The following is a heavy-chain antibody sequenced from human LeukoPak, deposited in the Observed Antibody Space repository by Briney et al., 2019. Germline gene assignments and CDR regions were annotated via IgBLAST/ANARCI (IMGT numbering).Heavy chain of an antibody. CDR3: ASPSGGRYRDDALDI. V-gene: IGHV4-61*01. Sequence: PSETLSLTCTVPGGSVSSGSYYWGWIRQSPGKRLEWMGYISYTGTTNYNPSLRSRVTISVDMSKNKIFLKLNSVTAADTAVYHCASPSGGRYRDDALDIWGQGTMVTVSS. J-gene: IGHJ3*02. D-gene: IGHD3-10*01. CDR2: ISYTGTT. CDR1: GGSVSSGSYY.